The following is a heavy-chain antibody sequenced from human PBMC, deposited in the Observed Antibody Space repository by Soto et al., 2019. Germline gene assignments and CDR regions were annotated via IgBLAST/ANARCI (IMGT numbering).Heavy chain of an antibody. J-gene: IGHJ4*02. V-gene: IGHV1-18*04. CDR3: ARDHAGRDYGEPNPPDY. D-gene: IGHD4-17*01. CDR1: GYTFTSYG. Sequence: QVQLVQSGAEVKKPGASVKVSCKASGYTFTSYGISWVRQAPGQGLEWMGWISAYNGNTNYAQKLQGRVTMTTDTSTNTAYMELRSLRSDDTAVYYCARDHAGRDYGEPNPPDYWGQGTLVTVSS. CDR2: ISAYNGNT.